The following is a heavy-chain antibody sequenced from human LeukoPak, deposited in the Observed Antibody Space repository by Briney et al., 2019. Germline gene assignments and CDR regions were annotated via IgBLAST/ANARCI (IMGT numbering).Heavy chain of an antibody. CDR1: GFSFSTYG. CDR3: ARGRTAGDNYFDY. V-gene: IGHV3-21*01. Sequence: GGSLRLSCVASGFSFSTYGMNWVRQAPGKGLEWVSSIDRTSSYISYAESVKGRFTTSRDNAKNSLYLQMSSLRAEDTAVYYCARGRTAGDNYFDYWGQGTLVTVSS. D-gene: IGHD2-21*02. CDR2: IDRTSSYI. J-gene: IGHJ4*02.